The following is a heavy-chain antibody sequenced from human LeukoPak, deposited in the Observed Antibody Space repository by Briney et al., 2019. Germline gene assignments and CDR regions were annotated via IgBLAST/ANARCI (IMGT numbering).Heavy chain of an antibody. D-gene: IGHD3-16*01. V-gene: IGHV4-59*01. Sequence: SETLSLTCTVSGGSISSYYWSWIRQPPGKGLEWIGYIYYSGSTNYNPSLKSRVTISVDTSKKQFSLKPSSMTAADTAVYYCARKGGGGSYFDYWGQGTLVTVSS. CDR3: ARKGGGGSYFDY. CDR1: GGSISSYY. J-gene: IGHJ4*02. CDR2: IYYSGST.